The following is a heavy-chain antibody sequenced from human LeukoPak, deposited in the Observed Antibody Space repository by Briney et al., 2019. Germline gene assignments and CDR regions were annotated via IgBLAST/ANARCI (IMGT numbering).Heavy chain of an antibody. CDR1: GFTFDDSA. D-gene: IGHD2-2*01. CDR3: AKDARVSSTYYGYFDR. J-gene: IGHJ2*01. CDR2: ISWNSGNI. V-gene: IGHV3-9*01. Sequence: GGSLRLSCAASGFTFDDSAMHWIRQVPGKGLEWVSGISWNSGNIGYADSVKGRFSISRDNAKNSLYLQMNSLGAEDTALYYCAKDARVSSTYYGYFDRWGRGTLVTVSS.